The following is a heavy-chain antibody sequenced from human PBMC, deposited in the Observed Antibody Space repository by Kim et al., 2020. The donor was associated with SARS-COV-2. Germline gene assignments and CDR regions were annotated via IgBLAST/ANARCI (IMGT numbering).Heavy chain of an antibody. V-gene: IGHV3-30*04. CDR2: ISYDGSNK. Sequence: GGSLRLSCAASGFTFSSYAMHWVRQAPGKGLEWVAVISYDGSNKYYADSVKGRFTISRDNSKNTLYLQMNSLRAEDTAVYYCARSRLKGWFGEPIPPRGWFDPWGQGTLVTVSS. J-gene: IGHJ5*02. CDR1: GFTFSSYA. D-gene: IGHD3-10*01. CDR3: ARSRLKGWFGEPIPPRGWFDP.